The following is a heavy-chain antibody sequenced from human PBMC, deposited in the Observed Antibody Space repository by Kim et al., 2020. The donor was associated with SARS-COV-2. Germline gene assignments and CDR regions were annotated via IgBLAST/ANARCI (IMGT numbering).Heavy chain of an antibody. J-gene: IGHJ6*02. V-gene: IGHV3-21*01. CDR3: ARTIVVVPAAFYGMDV. CDR1: GFTFSSYS. D-gene: IGHD2-2*01. Sequence: GGSLRLSCAASGFTFSSYSMNWVRQAPGKGLEWVSSISSSSSYIYYADSVKGRFTISRDNAKNSLYLQMNSLRAEDTAVYYCARTIVVVPAAFYGMDVWGQGTTVTVSS. CDR2: ISSSSSYI.